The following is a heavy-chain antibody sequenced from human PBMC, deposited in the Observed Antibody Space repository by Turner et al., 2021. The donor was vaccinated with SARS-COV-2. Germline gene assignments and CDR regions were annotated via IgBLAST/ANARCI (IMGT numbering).Heavy chain of an antibody. D-gene: IGHD3-10*01. V-gene: IGHV4-34*12. CDR2: IIHSGSA. CDR3: ARQGSGSYYAVPHY. CDR1: GGSFSGYY. J-gene: IGHJ4*02. Sequence: QVQLQQWGAGLLKPSESLSLTCAVYGGSFSGYYWSWIRQPPGKGLEWIGEIIHSGSANYSPSLKSRATISVDTSKNQFSLNLTRVTAADTAVYYCARQGSGSYYAVPHYWGQGTLVTVSS.